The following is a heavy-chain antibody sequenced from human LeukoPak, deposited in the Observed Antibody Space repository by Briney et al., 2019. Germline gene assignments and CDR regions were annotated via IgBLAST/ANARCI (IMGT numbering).Heavy chain of an antibody. J-gene: IGHJ4*02. CDR3: ARRPYYDILTGYDY. D-gene: IGHD3-9*01. V-gene: IGHV1-18*04. CDR1: GYTFTSYG. Sequence: ASVKVSCKASGYTFTSYGIRWVRQAPGKGLGWMGWISAYNGNTNYAQKLQGRVTMTTDTSTSTAYMELRSLRSDDTAVYYCARRPYYDILTGYDYWGQGTLVTVSS. CDR2: ISAYNGNT.